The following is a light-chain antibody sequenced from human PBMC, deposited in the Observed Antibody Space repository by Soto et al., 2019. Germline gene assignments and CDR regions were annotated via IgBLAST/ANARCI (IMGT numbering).Light chain of an antibody. J-gene: IGKJ3*01. CDR2: EAS. CDR1: QAVYTW. Sequence: DIQMTQSPSSVSASVGDRVTITCRASQAVYTWLAWYQQKPGKAPQLLIYEASSLQSGVPSRFSGSGSGTDFTHPFSSLQPEDFATFFCQQANSFPFTFGPGTRVDIK. V-gene: IGKV1-12*01. CDR3: QQANSFPFT.